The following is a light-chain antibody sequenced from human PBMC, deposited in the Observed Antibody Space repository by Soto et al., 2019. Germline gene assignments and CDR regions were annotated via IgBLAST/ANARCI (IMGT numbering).Light chain of an antibody. J-gene: IGKJ5*01. CDR1: QTISNW. V-gene: IGKV1-5*01. CDR3: QQYDNLPT. Sequence: DIQLTQSPSTLSASVGDRVTITCRASQTISNWLAWYQQRPGKAPQLLISDASRLESGVPSRLSGSGSGTEFTLTIRSLQPDDYATYYCQQYDNLPTFGQGTRLEIK. CDR2: DAS.